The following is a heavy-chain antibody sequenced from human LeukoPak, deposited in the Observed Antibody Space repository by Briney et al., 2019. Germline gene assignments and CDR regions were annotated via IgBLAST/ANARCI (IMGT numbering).Heavy chain of an antibody. J-gene: IGHJ5*02. D-gene: IGHD3-22*01. Sequence: GASVKVSCKASGYTFTSYDINWVRQATGQGLEWMGWMNPNSGNTGYAQKFQGRVTMTRNTSISTAYMELSRLRSEDTAVYYCARGPTPLDYYDSSGFSPWGQGTLVTVSS. CDR3: ARGPTPLDYYDSSGFSP. CDR1: GYTFTSYD. V-gene: IGHV1-8*01. CDR2: MNPNSGNT.